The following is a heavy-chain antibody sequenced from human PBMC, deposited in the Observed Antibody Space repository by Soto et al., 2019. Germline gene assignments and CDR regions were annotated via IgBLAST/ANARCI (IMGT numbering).Heavy chain of an antibody. CDR1: GYYIRSGYY. CDR3: VRSGGTYPDH. D-gene: IGHD1-26*01. CDR2: IYHSGST. V-gene: IGHV4-38-2*01. J-gene: IGHJ4*02. Sequence: PSETLSLTCAVSGYYIRSGYYLAWIRQPPGKGLEWIGNIYHSGSTYYNPSLKSRVTMSIDTSKNQFSLSLRSATAPDTAIYYCVRSGGTYPDHWGQGALVTVSS.